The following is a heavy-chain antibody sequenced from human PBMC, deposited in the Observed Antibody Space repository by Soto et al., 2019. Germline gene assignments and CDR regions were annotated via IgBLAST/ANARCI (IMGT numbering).Heavy chain of an antibody. CDR3: ARDSPSSPT. Sequence: QLQLQESGPGLVKPSETLSLTCTVSGGSISGSSYYWGWIRQPPGMALEWIGSIYSGGSTYYNPSLKSRLTISVDTSKNQFSLKLSSVTAADTAVYYCARDSPSSPTWGQGTLVTVSS. J-gene: IGHJ5*02. CDR1: GGSISGSSYY. V-gene: IGHV4-39*02. CDR2: IYSGGST.